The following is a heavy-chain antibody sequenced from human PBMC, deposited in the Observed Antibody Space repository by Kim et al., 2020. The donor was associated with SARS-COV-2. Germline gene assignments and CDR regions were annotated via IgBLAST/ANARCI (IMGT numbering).Heavy chain of an antibody. D-gene: IGHD1-1*01. V-gene: IGHV1-3*01. CDR3: ARDGTTRNGGYYFDY. J-gene: IGHJ4*02. Sequence: QKFQGRGTITRDTSASTVYMELSSLRSEDTAVYYCARDGTTRNGGYYFDYWGQGALVTVSS.